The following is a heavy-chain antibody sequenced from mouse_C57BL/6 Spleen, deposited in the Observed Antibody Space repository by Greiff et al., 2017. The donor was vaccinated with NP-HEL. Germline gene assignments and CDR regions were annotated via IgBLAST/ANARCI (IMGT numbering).Heavy chain of an antibody. V-gene: IGHV1-81*01. D-gene: IGHD1-1*01. CDR2: IYPRSGNT. CDR1: GYTFTSYG. Sequence: VKLMESGAELARPGASVKLSCKASGYTFTSYGISWVKQRTGQGLEWIGEIYPRSGNTYYNEKFKGKATLTADKSSSTAYMELRSLTSEDSAVYFCAIYYGSSYDWYFDVWGTGTTVTVSS. J-gene: IGHJ1*03. CDR3: AIYYGSSYDWYFDV.